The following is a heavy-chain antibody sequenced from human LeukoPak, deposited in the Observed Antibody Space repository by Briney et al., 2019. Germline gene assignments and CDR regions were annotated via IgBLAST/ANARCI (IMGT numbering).Heavy chain of an antibody. CDR1: GGSFSGYH. V-gene: IGHV4-59*06. CDR2: IYYSGST. CDR3: ACNHGGGGY. D-gene: IGHD4-23*01. J-gene: IGHJ4*02. Sequence: SETLSLTCAVYGGSFSGYHWSWIRQPPGKGLEWIGYIYYSGSTYYNPSLKSRVTISVDTSKNQFSLKLSSVTAADTAVYYCACNHGGGGYWGQGTLVTVSS.